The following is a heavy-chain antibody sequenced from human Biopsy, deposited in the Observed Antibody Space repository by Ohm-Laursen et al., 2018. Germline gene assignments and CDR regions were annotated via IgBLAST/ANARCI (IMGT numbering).Heavy chain of an antibody. J-gene: IGHJ6*02. CDR1: GFSGSSYD. Sequence: LRLSCAASGFSGSSYDRNWVRQAPGKALEWISYISETSSHIYDADSVRGRFTVARDIAKNSLYLQLNSLRVEDTAVYYCARDSSRRAREGGMDVWGQGTTVTVSS. CDR2: ISETSSHI. V-gene: IGHV3-21*01. CDR3: ARDSSRRAREGGMDV. D-gene: IGHD6-6*01.